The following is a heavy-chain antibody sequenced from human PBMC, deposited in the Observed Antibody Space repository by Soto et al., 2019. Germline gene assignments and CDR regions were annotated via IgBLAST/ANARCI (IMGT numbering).Heavy chain of an antibody. CDR2: MNPNSGNT. J-gene: IGHJ3*02. V-gene: IGHV1-8*01. Sequence: ASVKVSCKASGYANTSYDINCVRQETEQGLERMGWMNPNSGNTGYAQKFQGRVTMTRNTSISTAYMELSSLRSEDTAVYYCARSGVYDYIWGSYRSDAFDIWGQGTMVTVSS. CDR3: ARSGVYDYIWGSYRSDAFDI. D-gene: IGHD3-16*02. CDR1: GYANTSYD.